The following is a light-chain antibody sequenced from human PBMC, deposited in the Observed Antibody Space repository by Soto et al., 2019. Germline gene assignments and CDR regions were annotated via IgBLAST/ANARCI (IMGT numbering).Light chain of an antibody. CDR1: SSNIGAGYD. V-gene: IGLV1-40*01. J-gene: IGLJ2*01. CDR3: QSSDTSLSGSL. Sequence: QSVLTQPPSVSGAPGQRVTISCTGSSSNIGAGYDVHWYRQLPGTAPKLLIYGNNNRPSRVPDRFSGSRSGTSASLAITGLQAEDEAVYYCQSSDTSLSGSLFGGGTKLTVL. CDR2: GNN.